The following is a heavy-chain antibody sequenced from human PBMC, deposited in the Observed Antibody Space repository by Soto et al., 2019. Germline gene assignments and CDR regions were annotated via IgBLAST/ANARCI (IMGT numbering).Heavy chain of an antibody. Sequence: QVQLQESGPGLVKPSETLSLTCTVSGGSISSYYWSWIRQPAGKGLEWIGRIYTSGSTNYNPSLNSRVTMSEDTSKNQFSLKLSSVTAADTAVYYCARDRYDILTGYYNYFDYWGQGTLVTVSS. CDR3: ARDRYDILTGYYNYFDY. CDR2: IYTSGST. J-gene: IGHJ4*02. D-gene: IGHD3-9*01. CDR1: GGSISSYY. V-gene: IGHV4-4*07.